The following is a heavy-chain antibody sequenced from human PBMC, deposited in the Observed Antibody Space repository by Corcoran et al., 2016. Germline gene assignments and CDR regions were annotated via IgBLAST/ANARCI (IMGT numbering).Heavy chain of an antibody. CDR2: IYYSGST. CDR3: AGYGNRDIVVVVAATGAFDI. J-gene: IGHJ3*02. V-gene: IGHV4-39*01. D-gene: IGHD2-15*01. CDR1: GGSISSSSYY. Sequence: QLQLQESGPGLVKPSETLSLTCTVSGGSISSSSYYWGWIRQPPGKGLEWIGSIYYSGSTYYNPSLKSRVTISVDTSKNQFSLKLSSVTAADTAVYYCAGYGNRDIVVVVAATGAFDIWGQGTMVTVSS.